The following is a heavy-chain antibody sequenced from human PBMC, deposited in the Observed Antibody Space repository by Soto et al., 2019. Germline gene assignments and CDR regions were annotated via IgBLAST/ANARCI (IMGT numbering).Heavy chain of an antibody. D-gene: IGHD3-16*01. V-gene: IGHV3-7*01. Sequence: EVQLVESGGGLVQPGGSLRLSCAASGFTFSTYWMTWVRRPPGKGLEWVANLDQDGSERYYVDSVRGRFTISRDNAKNSLYLQMNSPRAEDTDVYYCVCGGNFFVNWGQGTLVTVSP. CDR2: LDQDGSER. CDR3: VCGGNFFVN. CDR1: GFTFSTYW. J-gene: IGHJ4*02.